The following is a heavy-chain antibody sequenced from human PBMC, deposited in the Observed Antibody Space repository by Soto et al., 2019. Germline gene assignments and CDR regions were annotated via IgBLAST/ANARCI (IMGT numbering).Heavy chain of an antibody. D-gene: IGHD2-2*01. CDR3: ARFGSDCSSTSCYGPLWFDP. CDR1: GGSISSYY. J-gene: IGHJ5*02. V-gene: IGHV4-59*08. Sequence: PSETLSLTCTVSGGSISSYYWSWIRQPPGKGLEWIGYIYYSGSTNYNPSLKSRVTISVDTSKNQFSLKLSSVTAADTAVYYCARFGSDCSSTSCYGPLWFDPWGQGTLVTVSS. CDR2: IYYSGST.